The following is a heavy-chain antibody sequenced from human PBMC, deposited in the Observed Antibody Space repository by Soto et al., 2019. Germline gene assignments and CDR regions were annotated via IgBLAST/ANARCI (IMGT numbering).Heavy chain of an antibody. V-gene: IGHV3-23*01. D-gene: IGHD6-19*01. Sequence: GGSLRLSCAASGFNFSTYAMSWLRQAPGEGLEWVATFSGASDRTFYADSVKGRFTISRDNSKSTLVLQMSSLRAEDTAIYFCAKDTRRQWLEVSDHWGQGTRVTVSS. CDR2: FSGASDRT. CDR1: GFNFSTYA. CDR3: AKDTRRQWLEVSDH. J-gene: IGHJ4*02.